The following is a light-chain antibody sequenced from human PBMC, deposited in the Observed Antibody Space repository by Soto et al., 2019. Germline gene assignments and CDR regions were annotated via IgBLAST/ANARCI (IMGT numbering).Light chain of an antibody. J-gene: IGKJ1*01. CDR1: QSISSW. Sequence: DIQMTQSPSTLSASVGDRDTITWRASQSISSWLDWYQQKPGKAPKLLIYQASTLESGVPSRFSGGRSGTEFTLTISSRQPDDFATYYCQQYNTFSWTFGQGTKVEIK. V-gene: IGKV1-5*03. CDR2: QAS. CDR3: QQYNTFSWT.